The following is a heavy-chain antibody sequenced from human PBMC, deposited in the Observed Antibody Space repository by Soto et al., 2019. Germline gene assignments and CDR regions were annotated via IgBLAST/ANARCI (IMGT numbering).Heavy chain of an antibody. Sequence: SQTLSLTCAIPGDSVSSNSAAWNWIRQSPSRGLEWLGRTYYRSKWYNDYAVSVKGRITINPDTSKNQFSLQLNSVTPEDTAVYYCARDHGVVVAAVYYYGMDVWGQGTTVTVS. CDR3: ARDHGVVVAAVYYYGMDV. J-gene: IGHJ6*02. V-gene: IGHV6-1*01. D-gene: IGHD2-15*01. CDR1: GDSVSSNSAA. CDR2: TYYRSKWYN.